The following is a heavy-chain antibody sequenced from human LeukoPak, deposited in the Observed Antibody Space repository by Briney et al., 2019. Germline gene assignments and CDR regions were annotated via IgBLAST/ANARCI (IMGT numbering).Heavy chain of an antibody. CDR3: AKDRGQWLVYPNWFDP. CDR2: ISYDGSNK. V-gene: IGHV3-30*18. J-gene: IGHJ5*02. CDR1: GFTFSSYG. D-gene: IGHD6-19*01. Sequence: QTGGSLRLSCAASGFTFSSYGMHWVRQAPGKGLEWVAVISYDGSNKYYADSVKGRFTISRDNSKNTLYLQMNSLRAEDTAVYYCAKDRGQWLVYPNWFDPWGQGTLVTVSS.